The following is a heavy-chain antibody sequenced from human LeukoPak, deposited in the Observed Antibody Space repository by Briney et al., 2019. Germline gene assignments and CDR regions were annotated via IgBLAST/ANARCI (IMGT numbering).Heavy chain of an antibody. CDR3: ARESLDTVTTGWSFDL. CDR2: IGAGGDT. V-gene: IGHV3-13*04. J-gene: IGHJ2*01. Sequence: AGSLRRSCAAYGFTFSCTDMHWDRQGKGKGLEWFSAIGAGGDTYYPGSVKGRFTISRENAKNSLYLQMNSLRVGDTAVYYCARESLDTVTTGWSFDLWGRGTLVTVSS. CDR1: GFTFSCTD. D-gene: IGHD4-17*01.